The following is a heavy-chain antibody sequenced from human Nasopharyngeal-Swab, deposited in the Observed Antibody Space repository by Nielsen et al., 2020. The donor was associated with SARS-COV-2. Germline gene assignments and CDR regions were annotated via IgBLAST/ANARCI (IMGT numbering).Heavy chain of an antibody. D-gene: IGHD5-18*01. V-gene: IGHV3-49*03. CDR2: IRNKDYGGTT. CDR3: TRDFPFSVDTATRGYMDV. Sequence: GGSLRLSCTASGFTFGDYAMNWFRQAQGKGLEWVTYIRNKDYGGTTEYAASVRGRFTISRDDSKNIAYLQMSSLTTEDTAVYYCTRDFPFSVDTATRGYMDVWGKGTTVTVSS. CDR1: GFTFGDYA. J-gene: IGHJ6*03.